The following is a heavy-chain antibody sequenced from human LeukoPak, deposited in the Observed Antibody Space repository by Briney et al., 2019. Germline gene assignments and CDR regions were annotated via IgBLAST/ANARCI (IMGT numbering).Heavy chain of an antibody. Sequence: GGSLRLSCAASGFTFSSYWMHWVRQVPGKGLVWVSRINSDGSTTNYADSVKGRFTISRDNAKNTLYLQKNSLRAEDTAVYYCGRVEVLGGGWGQGTLVTVSS. D-gene: IGHD2/OR15-2a*01. V-gene: IGHV3-74*01. J-gene: IGHJ4*02. CDR1: GFTFSSYW. CDR2: INSDGSTT. CDR3: GRVEVLGGG.